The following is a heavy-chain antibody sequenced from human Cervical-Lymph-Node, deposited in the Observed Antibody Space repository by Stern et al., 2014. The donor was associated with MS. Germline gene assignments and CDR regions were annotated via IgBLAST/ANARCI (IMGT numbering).Heavy chain of an antibody. CDR1: GYSFANYW. J-gene: IGHJ2*01. CDR2: IYPGDSIT. V-gene: IGHV5-51*03. Sequence: VQLVQSGAEVKKPGESLKISCTGSGYSFANYWIAWVRQVPGKGLEWMGIIYPGDSITNYSPSFQGQVTISADKSINTAYLQWSSLKASDTAMYYCTRPSTMTNYWYLDLWGRGTLVTVSS. CDR3: TRPSTMTNYWYLDL. D-gene: IGHD1-1*01.